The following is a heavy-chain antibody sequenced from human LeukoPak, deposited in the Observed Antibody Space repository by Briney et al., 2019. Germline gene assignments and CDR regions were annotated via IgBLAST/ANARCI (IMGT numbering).Heavy chain of an antibody. CDR3: ARSTLPGRRGRTEFFQH. V-gene: IGHV3-11*01. J-gene: IGHJ1*01. Sequence: KSGGSLRLSCAASGFTFSNYYMTWIRQSPGKGLQWISFISGSGNAIYYADSVEGRFTISRDNAKNSLYLQMHSLRAEDTAMYYCARSTLPGRRGRTEFFQHWGQGTLVAVSS. CDR2: ISGSGNAI. CDR1: GFTFSNYY. D-gene: IGHD1-1*01.